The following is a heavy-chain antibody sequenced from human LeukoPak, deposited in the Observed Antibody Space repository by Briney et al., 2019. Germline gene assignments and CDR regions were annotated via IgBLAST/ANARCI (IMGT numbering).Heavy chain of an antibody. D-gene: IGHD2-2*01. CDR2: ISSSSSYI. CDR3: AREGIKYQLLLDY. Sequence: PRGSLRLSCAASGFTFSSYSMNWVRQAPGKGLEWVSSISSSSSYIYYADSVKGRFTISRDNAKNSLYLQMNSLRAEDTAVYYCAREGIKYQLLLDYWGQGTMAAVCS. J-gene: IGHJ4*02. CDR1: GFTFSSYS. V-gene: IGHV3-21*01.